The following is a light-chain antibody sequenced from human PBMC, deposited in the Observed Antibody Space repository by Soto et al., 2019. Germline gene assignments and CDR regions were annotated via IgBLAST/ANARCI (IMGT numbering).Light chain of an antibody. Sequence: SYELTQPPSVSVAPGQTASITCGGNVIGSISVHWYQQKPGQAPVLVVFDDSDRPSGIPERFSGSNSRNTATLTISRVEAGDEADYYCQVLDSSSDHVIFGGGTELTVL. V-gene: IGLV3-21*02. CDR1: VIGSIS. CDR2: DDS. CDR3: QVLDSSSDHVI. J-gene: IGLJ2*01.